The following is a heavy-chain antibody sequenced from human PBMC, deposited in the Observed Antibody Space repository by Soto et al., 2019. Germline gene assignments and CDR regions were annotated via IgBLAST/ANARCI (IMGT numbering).Heavy chain of an antibody. CDR2: IDPSDSYT. CDR3: ARHSTYSSGWYD. D-gene: IGHD6-19*01. CDR1: GYSFTNYW. V-gene: IGHV5-10-1*01. J-gene: IGHJ4*02. Sequence: PGESLKISCKGSGYSFTNYWISWVRQMPGKGLEWMGRIDPSDSYTNYSPSFQGHVTISTDKSISTAYLQWSSLKASDTAIYYCARHSTYSSGWYDWGQRTLVTVSS.